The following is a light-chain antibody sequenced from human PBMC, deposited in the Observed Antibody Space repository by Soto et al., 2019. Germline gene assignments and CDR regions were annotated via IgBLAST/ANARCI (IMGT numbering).Light chain of an antibody. CDR1: QSVSSY. Sequence: EIVLTQSPANLSLSPGERATLSCRASQSVSSYLAWYQQKPGQAPRLLIYDASSRATGIPARFSGSGYGTDFTLTISSLEPEDFAVYYWQQRINWPWTFGQGTKVEIK. CDR2: DAS. J-gene: IGKJ1*01. V-gene: IGKV3-11*01. CDR3: QQRINWPWT.